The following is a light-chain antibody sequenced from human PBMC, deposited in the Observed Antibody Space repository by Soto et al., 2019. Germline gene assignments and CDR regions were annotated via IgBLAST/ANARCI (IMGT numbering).Light chain of an antibody. J-gene: IGLJ1*01. CDR2: EVS. CDR1: SSDVGGYNY. Sequence: QSVLTQPASVSGSPGQSITISCTGTSSDVGGYNYVSWYQQHPGKAPKLMIYEVSNRPSGVSNRFSGSKSGNTASLTISGLQAEDEADHYCSSYTSSNYVFGTGTRSPS. CDR3: SSYTSSNYV. V-gene: IGLV2-14*01.